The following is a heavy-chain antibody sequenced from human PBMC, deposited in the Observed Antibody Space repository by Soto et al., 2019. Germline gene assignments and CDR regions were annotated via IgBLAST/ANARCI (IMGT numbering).Heavy chain of an antibody. CDR2: ISYDGSNK. J-gene: IGHJ6*02. D-gene: IGHD3-3*01. Sequence: GGSLRLSCAASGFTFSSYGRHGVRRVPGKGLEWVAVISYDGSNKYYADSVKGRFTISRDNSKNTLYLQMNSLRAEDTAVYYCAKDGSDFWSGSYGMDVWGQGTTVTVSS. CDR1: GFTFSSYG. CDR3: AKDGSDFWSGSYGMDV. V-gene: IGHV3-30*18.